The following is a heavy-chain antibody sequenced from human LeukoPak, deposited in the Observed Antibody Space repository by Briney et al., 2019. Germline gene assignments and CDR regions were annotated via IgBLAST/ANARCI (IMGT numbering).Heavy chain of an antibody. J-gene: IGHJ4*02. CDR3: ARDLNWETY. Sequence: PGGSLRLSCAVSGFTFSSYSMNWVRQAPGKGLEWVSSISGSSSYIYYADSVKGRFTISRHNAKNSLYLQMNSLRAEDTAVYYCARDLNWETYWGQGTLVSVSS. D-gene: IGHD7-27*01. V-gene: IGHV3-21*01. CDR1: GFTFSSYS. CDR2: ISGSSSYI.